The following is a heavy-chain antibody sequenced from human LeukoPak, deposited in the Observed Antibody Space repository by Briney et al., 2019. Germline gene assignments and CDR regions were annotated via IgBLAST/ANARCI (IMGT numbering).Heavy chain of an antibody. V-gene: IGHV3-21*01. D-gene: IGHD2-21*01. J-gene: IGHJ4*02. CDR2: ISSSGSYI. CDR3: ARALNLRTRGGVFH. CDR1: GFSFSSYT. Sequence: GGSLRLSCAASGFSFSSYTMNWVRQSPGKGLECVSSISSSGSYIYYADSVKGRFTIPRDNAKNSLYLQMSSLRAEDTAVYYCARALNLRTRGGVFHWGQGTLVTVSS.